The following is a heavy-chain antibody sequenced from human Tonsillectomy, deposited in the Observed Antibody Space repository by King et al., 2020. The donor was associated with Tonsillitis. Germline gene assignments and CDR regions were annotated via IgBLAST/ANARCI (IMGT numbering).Heavy chain of an antibody. J-gene: IGHJ6*02. V-gene: IGHV4-59*01. Sequence: VQLQESGPGLVKPSETLSLTCTVSGGSISSYYWSWIRQPPGKGLEWIGYIYYSGSTYYNPSLKSRVTISVDTSKNQFSLKLSSVTAADTAVYFCARSGLELRYYYYGMDVWGQGTTVTVSS. CDR1: GGSISSYY. CDR3: ARSGLELRYYYYGMDV. D-gene: IGHD1-7*01. CDR2: IYYSGST.